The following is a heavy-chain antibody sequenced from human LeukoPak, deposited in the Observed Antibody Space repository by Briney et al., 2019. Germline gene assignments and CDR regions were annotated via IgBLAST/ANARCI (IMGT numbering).Heavy chain of an antibody. CDR2: ISSSSSYI. Sequence: GGSLRLSCAASGFTFSSYSMNWVRQAPGKGLEWVSSISSSSSYIYYADSVKGRFTISRDNAKNSLYLQMNSLRAEDTAVYYCVRDSVHGDVHFDYWGQGTLVTVSS. J-gene: IGHJ4*02. D-gene: IGHD4-17*01. CDR3: VRDSVHGDVHFDY. V-gene: IGHV3-21*01. CDR1: GFTFSSYS.